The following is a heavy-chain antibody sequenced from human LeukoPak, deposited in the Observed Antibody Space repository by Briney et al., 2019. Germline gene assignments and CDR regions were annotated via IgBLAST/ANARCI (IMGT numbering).Heavy chain of an antibody. D-gene: IGHD3-10*01. Sequence: ASVKVSCKASGYTFTGYYMHWVRQAPGQGLEWMGWINAGNGNTKYSQKCQGRVTITRDTSASTAYMELSSLRSEDTAVYYCARGWFGELLYGYWGQGTLVTVSS. J-gene: IGHJ4*02. V-gene: IGHV1-3*01. CDR2: INAGNGNT. CDR1: GYTFTGYY. CDR3: ARGWFGELLYGY.